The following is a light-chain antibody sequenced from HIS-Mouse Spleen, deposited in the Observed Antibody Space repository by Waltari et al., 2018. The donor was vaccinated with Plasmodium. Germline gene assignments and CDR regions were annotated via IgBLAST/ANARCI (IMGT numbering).Light chain of an antibody. CDR2: AAS. Sequence: DIQMTQSPSSLSASVGDRVPITCRASQSISSYLNWYQQKPGKAPKLLFYAASSLQSGVPSRFSGSGSGTDFTLTISSLQPEDFATYYCQQNYNTWTFGQGTKVEIK. CDR3: QQNYNTWT. V-gene: IGKV1-39*01. CDR1: QSISSY. J-gene: IGKJ1*01.